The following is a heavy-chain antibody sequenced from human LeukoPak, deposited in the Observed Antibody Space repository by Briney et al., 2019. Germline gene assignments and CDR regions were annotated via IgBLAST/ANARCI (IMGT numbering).Heavy chain of an antibody. CDR2: ISNDGSKK. CDR1: GFTFSLYS. V-gene: IGHV3-30-3*01. Sequence: GGSLRLSCAASGFTFSLYSMYWVRQAPGKGLEWEAVISNDGSKKYYADSVKGRFNISRDNSKNTLYLQMNSLRAEDTAVYYCARERDPYSSGWFDYWGQGTLVTVSS. CDR3: ARERDPYSSGWFDY. D-gene: IGHD6-19*01. J-gene: IGHJ4*02.